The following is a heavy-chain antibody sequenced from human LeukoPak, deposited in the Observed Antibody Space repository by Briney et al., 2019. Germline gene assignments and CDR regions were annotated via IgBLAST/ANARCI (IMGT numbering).Heavy chain of an antibody. J-gene: IGHJ4*02. CDR2: IYTGDSDT. D-gene: IGHD3-10*01. CDR3: ARLERITMVRGVIIRGSEFDY. Sequence: GESLKISCKISGYRLTNNWIGWVRHVPGKGLEWMGLIYTGDSDTRYSPSFQGQVTISADKSISTAYLQWSSLKASDTAMYYCARLERITMVRGVIIRGSEFDYWGQGTLVTVSS. V-gene: IGHV5-51*01. CDR1: GYRLTNNW.